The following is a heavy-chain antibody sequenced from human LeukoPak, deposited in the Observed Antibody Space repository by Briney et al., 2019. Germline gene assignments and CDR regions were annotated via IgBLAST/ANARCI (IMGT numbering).Heavy chain of an antibody. D-gene: IGHD3-3*01. CDR1: GYSISSGYY. CDR3: ARAIFGVVKT. J-gene: IGHJ5*02. CDR2: IYHSGST. V-gene: IGHV4-38-2*01. Sequence: SETLSLTRAVSGYSISSGYYWGWIRQPPGKGLEWIGSIYHSGSTYYNPSLKSRVTISVDTSKNQFSLKLSSVTAADTAVYYCARAIFGVVKTWGQGTLVTVSS.